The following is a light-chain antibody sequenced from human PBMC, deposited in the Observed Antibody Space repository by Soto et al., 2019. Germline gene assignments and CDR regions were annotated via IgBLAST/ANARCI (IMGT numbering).Light chain of an antibody. Sequence: DIPMTQSPSSLSASVGDRVTITCRASRGIRDALGWYQQKAGKVPKHLIYSASSLQRGVPSRFSGSGSETEFTLTISSLQPEDFATYYCLQHSDYPFTFGQGTRLE. CDR2: SAS. J-gene: IGKJ2*01. CDR1: RGIRDA. CDR3: LQHSDYPFT. V-gene: IGKV1-17*01.